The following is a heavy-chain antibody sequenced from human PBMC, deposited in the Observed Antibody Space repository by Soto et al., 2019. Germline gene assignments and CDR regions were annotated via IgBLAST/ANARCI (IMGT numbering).Heavy chain of an antibody. Sequence: GGYLRLGCAASGFTCSSYSMNLVRHAPGKLLEWVSYISSSSSTIYYANSVKGRFNISRDNAKNSLYLQMNSLRAEDTAVYYCAREYGGYEYLYYYYYYYMDVWGKGTTVTVSS. CDR3: AREYGGYEYLYYYYYYYMDV. D-gene: IGHD5-12*01. CDR1: GFTCSSYS. CDR2: ISSSSSTI. V-gene: IGHV3-48*04. J-gene: IGHJ6*03.